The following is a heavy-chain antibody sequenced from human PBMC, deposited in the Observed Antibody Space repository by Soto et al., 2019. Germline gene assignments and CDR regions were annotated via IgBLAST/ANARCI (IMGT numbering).Heavy chain of an antibody. V-gene: IGHV4-4*07. Sequence: PSETLSLTCTVSGGSISSYYWSWIRQPAGKGLEWIGRIYTSGSTNYNPSLKSRVTMSVDTSKNQFSLKLSSVTAADTAVYYCARWGGYCTNGVCPYYYYGMDVWGQGTTVTVS. CDR2: IYTSGST. CDR3: ARWGGYCTNGVCPYYYYGMDV. D-gene: IGHD2-8*01. J-gene: IGHJ6*02. CDR1: GGSISSYY.